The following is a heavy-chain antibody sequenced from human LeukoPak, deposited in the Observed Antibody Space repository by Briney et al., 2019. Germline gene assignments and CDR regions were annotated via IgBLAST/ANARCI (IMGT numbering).Heavy chain of an antibody. CDR2: IKKDGSEK. D-gene: IGHD2-15*01. V-gene: IGHV3-7*03. Sequence: QTGGSLRLSCAASGFTFSSYWMHWVRQAPGKGLEWVAIIKKDGSEKYYVDSMKGRFTISRDNAKNSLFLQMNSLRAEDTAIYYCTTDTWYSAGHWGQGTLVTVSS. J-gene: IGHJ4*02. CDR3: TTDTWYSAGH. CDR1: GFTFSSYW.